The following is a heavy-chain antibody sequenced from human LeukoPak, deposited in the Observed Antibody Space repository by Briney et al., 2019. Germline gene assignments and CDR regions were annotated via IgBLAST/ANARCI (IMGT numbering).Heavy chain of an antibody. D-gene: IGHD2-2*01. CDR1: GGSIRGYY. V-gene: IGHV4-59*08. CDR2: IYYSGNT. Sequence: PSETLSLTCTVSGGSIRGYYWSWIRQPPGKGLEWIGYIYYSGNTNYNPSLKSRVTISVDTSKNQFSLKLSSVTAADTAVYYCATEFKGYCSSTSCYIWFDPWGQGTLVTVSS. J-gene: IGHJ5*02. CDR3: ATEFKGYCSSTSCYIWFDP.